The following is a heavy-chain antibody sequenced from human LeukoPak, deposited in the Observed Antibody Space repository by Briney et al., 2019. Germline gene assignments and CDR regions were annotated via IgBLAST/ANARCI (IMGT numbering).Heavy chain of an antibody. V-gene: IGHV4-39*07. CDR2: VFRTGST. J-gene: IGHJ4*02. Sequence: SETLSLTCTISGVSISSTSFFWGLIRQSPGKGLEWIASVFRTGSTYYNPSLKSRATISVDTSKNQFSLKLTSVTAADTAVYYCARILNFYDTTGPVFDYWGQGTLVTVSS. CDR3: ARILNFYDTTGPVFDY. D-gene: IGHD3-22*01. CDR1: GVSISSTSFF.